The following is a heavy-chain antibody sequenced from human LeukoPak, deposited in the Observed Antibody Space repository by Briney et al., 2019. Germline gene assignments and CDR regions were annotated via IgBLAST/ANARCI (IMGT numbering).Heavy chain of an antibody. Sequence: GGSLRLSCAASGFTFSSYAMGWARQAPGKGLEWVSAISGSGGSTYYADSVKGRFTISRDNSKNTLYLQMNSLRAEDTAVYYCAKARLLWFGELSYYFDYWGQGTLVTVSS. CDR2: ISGSGGST. V-gene: IGHV3-23*01. J-gene: IGHJ4*02. CDR1: GFTFSSYA. CDR3: AKARLLWFGELSYYFDY. D-gene: IGHD3-10*01.